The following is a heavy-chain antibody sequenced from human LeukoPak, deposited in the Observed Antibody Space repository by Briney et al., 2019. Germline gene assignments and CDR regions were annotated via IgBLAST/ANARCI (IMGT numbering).Heavy chain of an antibody. CDR1: GFTFSNYC. V-gene: IGHV3-74*01. Sequence: GGSLRLSCTASGFTFSNYCMHWVRQTPGKGLIWVSRICPGGTITNYADSVKGRFTISREEAKNMMFLKMNSLRADDTAVYYCVRDFRSADYWGQGILVTVSS. CDR2: ICPGGTIT. J-gene: IGHJ4*02. CDR3: VRDFRSADY.